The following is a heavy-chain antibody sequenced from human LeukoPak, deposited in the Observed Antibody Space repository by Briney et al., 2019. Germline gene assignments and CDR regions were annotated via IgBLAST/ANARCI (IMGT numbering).Heavy chain of an antibody. Sequence: GGSLRLSCAASGFTFSSYSVNWVRQAPGKGLEWVSSISSSSNYIYYADSVKGRFTISRDNAENSLYLQMNSLRAEDTAVYYCARDSVVVAANWFDPWGQGTLVTVSS. J-gene: IGHJ5*02. D-gene: IGHD2-15*01. V-gene: IGHV3-21*01. CDR1: GFTFSSYS. CDR3: ARDSVVVAANWFDP. CDR2: ISSSSNYI.